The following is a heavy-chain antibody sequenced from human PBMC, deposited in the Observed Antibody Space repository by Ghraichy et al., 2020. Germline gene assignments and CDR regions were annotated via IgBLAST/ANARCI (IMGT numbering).Heavy chain of an antibody. J-gene: IGHJ4*02. V-gene: IGHV4-39*01. D-gene: IGHD6-19*01. Sequence: SETLSLTCTVSGGSISSSSYYWGWIRQPPGKGLEWIGSIYYSGSTYYNPSLKSRVTISVDTSKNQFSLKLSSVTAADTAVYYCARRESSGRGRVFDYWGQGTLVTVSS. CDR3: ARRESSGRGRVFDY. CDR1: GGSISSSSYY. CDR2: IYYSGST.